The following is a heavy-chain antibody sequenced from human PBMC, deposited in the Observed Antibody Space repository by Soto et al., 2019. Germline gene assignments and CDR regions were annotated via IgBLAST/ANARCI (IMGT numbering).Heavy chain of an antibody. V-gene: IGHV3-30*18. D-gene: IGHD2-15*01. CDR2: ISYDGSNK. CDR3: AKDLVVVVAATRGPVDYYYYGMDV. J-gene: IGHJ6*02. Sequence: PGGSLRLSCAASGFTFSNAWMSWVRQAPGKGLEWVAGISYDGSNKYYADSVKGRFTISRDNSKNTLYLQMNSLRAEDTAVYYCAKDLVVVVAATRGPVDYYYYGMDVWGQGTTVTVSS. CDR1: GFTFSNAW.